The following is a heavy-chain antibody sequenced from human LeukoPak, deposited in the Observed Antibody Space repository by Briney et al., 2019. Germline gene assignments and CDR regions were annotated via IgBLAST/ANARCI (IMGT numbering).Heavy chain of an antibody. CDR1: GGSFSGYY. V-gene: IGHV4-34*01. Sequence: PSETLSLTCAVYGGSFSGYYWSWIRQPPGKGLEWIGEINHSGSTNYNPSLKSRVTISVDTSKNQFSLKLSSVTAADTAVYYCARASGWWYLRYYYYGMDVWGQGTTVTVSS. CDR2: INHSGST. CDR3: ARASGWWYLRYYYYGMDV. D-gene: IGHD4-23*01. J-gene: IGHJ6*02.